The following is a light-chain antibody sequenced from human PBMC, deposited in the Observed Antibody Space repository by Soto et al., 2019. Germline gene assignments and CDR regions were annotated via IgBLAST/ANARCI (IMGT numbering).Light chain of an antibody. J-gene: IGKJ1*01. CDR2: AAS. Sequence: DLQVTEATSSLSTPVGARVPLSYRASQTISIFLNWYQHKPGKAPKLLIYAASSLQSGVPSRFSGSGSGTDFTLTISSLQPEDFATYYCQQSYSTPRTFGQGTKVDIK. V-gene: IGKV1-39*01. CDR1: QTISIF. CDR3: QQSYSTPRT.